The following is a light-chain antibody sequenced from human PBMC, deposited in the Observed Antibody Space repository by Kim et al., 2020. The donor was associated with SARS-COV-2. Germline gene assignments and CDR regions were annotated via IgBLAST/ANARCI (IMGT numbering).Light chain of an antibody. CDR1: SSNIGSGSA. Sequence: QSVLTQPPSVSGALGQRVTISCTGSSSNIGSGSAVHWYQHLPGAAPKLLIYNDIYRLSGVPDRFSGSKSGTSASLAITGLRAEDEADYFCQSYDTTLSGSVFGGGTQLTVL. J-gene: IGLJ3*02. CDR2: NDI. CDR3: QSYDTTLSGSV. V-gene: IGLV1-40*01.